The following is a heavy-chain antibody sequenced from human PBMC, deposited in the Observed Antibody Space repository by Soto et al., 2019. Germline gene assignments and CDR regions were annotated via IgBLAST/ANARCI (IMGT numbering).Heavy chain of an antibody. V-gene: IGHV4-30-2*01. CDR2: INHLETT. CDR3: ARGGGFDSFDY. J-gene: IGHJ4*02. Sequence: QLQLHMSGSGLVKPSQTLSLTCTVAGASITYGAYSWSWIRQTPGKGLEWIGLINHLETTFYNPSFESRLTLSIDRTKNQFSLNLKSISAAHRAVYFCARGGGFDSFDYWGQVSLVTVSS. CDR1: GASITYGAYS. D-gene: IGHD3-10*01.